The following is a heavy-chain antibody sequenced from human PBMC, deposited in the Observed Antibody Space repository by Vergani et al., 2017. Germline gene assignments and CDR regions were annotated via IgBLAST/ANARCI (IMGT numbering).Heavy chain of an antibody. V-gene: IGHV3-7*03. D-gene: IGHD4-17*01. CDR3: ANPHGDFQY. CDR2: IKQDGSEK. J-gene: IGHJ4*02. Sequence: EVQLVESGGGLVQPGGSLRLSCAASGFTFSSYWMSWVRQAPGKGLEWVANIKQDGSEKYYVDSVKGRFTISRDNAKNSLYLQMNSLRDEDTAIYYCANPHGDFQYWGQGTLVTVSS. CDR1: GFTFSSYW.